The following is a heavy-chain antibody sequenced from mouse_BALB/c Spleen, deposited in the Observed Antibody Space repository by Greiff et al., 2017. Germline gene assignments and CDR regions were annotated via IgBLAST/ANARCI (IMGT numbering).Heavy chain of an antibody. CDR3: ARRNYYGSSYDFDY. CDR1: GYTFTSYW. Sequence: VQLQQSGAELVRPGTSVKLSCKASGYTFTSYWMQWVKQRPGQGLEWIGAIYPGDGDTRYTQKFKGKATLTADKSSSTAYMQLSSLASEDSAVYYCARRNYYGSSYDFDYWGQGTTLTVSS. D-gene: IGHD1-1*01. J-gene: IGHJ2*01. V-gene: IGHV1-87*01. CDR2: IYPGDGDT.